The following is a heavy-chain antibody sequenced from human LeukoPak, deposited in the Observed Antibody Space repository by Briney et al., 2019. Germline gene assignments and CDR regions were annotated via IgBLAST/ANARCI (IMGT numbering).Heavy chain of an antibody. J-gene: IGHJ5*02. Sequence: ASVKVSCKASGGTFISYAISWVRQAPGQGLEWMGGIIPIFGTANYAQKFQGRVTITADESTSTAYMELSSLRSEDTAVYYCARGLDYYDSSGYYPANWFDPWGQGTLVTISS. CDR1: GGTFISYA. CDR3: ARGLDYYDSSGYYPANWFDP. V-gene: IGHV1-69*13. D-gene: IGHD3-22*01. CDR2: IIPIFGTA.